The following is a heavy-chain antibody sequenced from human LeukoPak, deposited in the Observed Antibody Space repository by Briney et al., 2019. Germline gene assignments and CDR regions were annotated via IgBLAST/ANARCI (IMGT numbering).Heavy chain of an antibody. D-gene: IGHD4-17*01. J-gene: IGHJ4*02. CDR3: ARGPRSLVTKLGSHSDY. CDR2: ITSSGAYI. Sequence: GGSLRLSCAASGFTFSTYSMNWVRQAPGKGLEWVSSITSSGAYIFYADSMKGRFTISRDNAKNSLYLQMNSLRADDTAVYYCARGPRSLVTKLGSHSDYWGQGTLVTVSS. CDR1: GFTFSTYS. V-gene: IGHV3-21*01.